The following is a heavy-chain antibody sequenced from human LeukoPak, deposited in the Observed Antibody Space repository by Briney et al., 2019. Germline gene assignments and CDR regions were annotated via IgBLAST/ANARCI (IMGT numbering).Heavy chain of an antibody. D-gene: IGHD6-13*01. Sequence: SETLSLTCTVSGGSISSYYWSWIRQPPGEGLERIGYIYYSGSTNYNPSLKSRVTISVDTSKNQFSLKLSSVAAADTAVYYCARGLTTGYSSSWIDFDYWGQGTLVTVSS. CDR2: IYYSGST. V-gene: IGHV4-59*01. CDR3: ARGLTTGYSSSWIDFDY. J-gene: IGHJ4*02. CDR1: GGSISSYY.